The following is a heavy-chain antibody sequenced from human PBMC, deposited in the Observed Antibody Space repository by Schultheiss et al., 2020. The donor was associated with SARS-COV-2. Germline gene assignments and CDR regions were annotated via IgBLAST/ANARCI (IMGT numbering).Heavy chain of an antibody. D-gene: IGHD6-19*01. V-gene: IGHV3-23*01. Sequence: GESLKISCAASGFTFSSHAMSWVRQAPGKGLEWVSAISDSGANTYYADSVKGRFTISRDNSQTTLYLQMSSLRAEDTAIYYCAKSTPLFSSGWYGFDYWGQGTLVTVSS. J-gene: IGHJ4*02. CDR2: ISDSGANT. CDR3: AKSTPLFSSGWYGFDY. CDR1: GFTFSSHA.